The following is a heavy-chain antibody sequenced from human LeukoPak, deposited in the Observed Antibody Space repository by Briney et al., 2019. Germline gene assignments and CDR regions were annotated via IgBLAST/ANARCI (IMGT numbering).Heavy chain of an antibody. V-gene: IGHV3-11*04. CDR2: IGSSGSTI. J-gene: IGHJ5*02. D-gene: IGHD3-3*01. CDR1: GFTFSDYY. Sequence: PGGSLRLSCAASGFTFSDYYMSWIRQAPGKGLEWVSYIGSSGSTIYYADSVKGRFTISRDNAKNSLYLQMNSLRAEDTAVYYCARDASPKSYDFWRNWFDPWGQGTLVTVSS. CDR3: ARDASPKSYDFWRNWFDP.